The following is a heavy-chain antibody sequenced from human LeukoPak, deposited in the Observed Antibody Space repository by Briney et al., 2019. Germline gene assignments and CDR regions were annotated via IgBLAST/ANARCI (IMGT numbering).Heavy chain of an antibody. Sequence: GGSLRLSCAASGLNFSRYWMTWVRQAPGKGLEWVANIKRDGSEKYYVDSVKGRFTISRDNAKNSLYLQMNSLRAEDTAVYYCARDSSSSLSSKYYFDYWGQGTLVTVSS. V-gene: IGHV3-7*01. D-gene: IGHD6-6*01. CDR1: GLNFSRYW. J-gene: IGHJ4*02. CDR2: IKRDGSEK. CDR3: ARDSSSSLSSKYYFDY.